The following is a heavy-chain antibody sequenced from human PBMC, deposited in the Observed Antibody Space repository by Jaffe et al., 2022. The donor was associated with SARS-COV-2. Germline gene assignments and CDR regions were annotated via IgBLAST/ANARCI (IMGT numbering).Heavy chain of an antibody. CDR1: GYDFNAYS. CDR2: ISAYTHNT. Sequence: QIKLVQSGAEMKKPGASVRVSCEASGYDFNAYSINWLRQAPGQGPEWMGYISAYTHNTDYARKFQGRITLSKDTATKTAYMELRNLRSDDTAVYYCTRQQAPEGSFDSWGQGTLVAVS. CDR3: TRQQAPEGSFDS. V-gene: IGHV1-18*04. J-gene: IGHJ5*01.